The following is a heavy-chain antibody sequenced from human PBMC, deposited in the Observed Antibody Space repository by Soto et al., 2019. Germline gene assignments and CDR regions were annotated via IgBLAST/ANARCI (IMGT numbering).Heavy chain of an antibody. D-gene: IGHD3-22*01. J-gene: IGHJ3*02. CDR1: YGSVSSGTYY. CDR2: IYSRGST. Sequence: QVQLQESGPGLVKPSETLSLTCTVSYGSVSSGTYYWSWIRQPPGKGLERTAYIYSRGSTNYNPPPTSRVPMSVDTSKKPISRKLSPVTAAETAGYSCARGVGYYSDRRTYYWEGNAFDIWGQGTMVTVSS. V-gene: IGHV4-61*01. CDR3: ARGVGYYSDRRTYYWEGNAFDI.